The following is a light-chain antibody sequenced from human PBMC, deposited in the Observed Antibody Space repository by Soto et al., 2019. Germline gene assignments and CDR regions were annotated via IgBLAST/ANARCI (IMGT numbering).Light chain of an antibody. J-gene: IGLJ2*01. CDR1: SSDVGDYNF. CDR2: EVT. Sequence: QSASVSGSPGQSITISCTGTSSDVGDYNFVSWYQQLPGQAPKLMIYEVTNRPSGVSNRFSGSKSGNTASLTISGLQAEDEADYYCGSYRSSGTVVFGGGTKLTVL. V-gene: IGLV2-14*01. CDR3: GSYRSSGTVV.